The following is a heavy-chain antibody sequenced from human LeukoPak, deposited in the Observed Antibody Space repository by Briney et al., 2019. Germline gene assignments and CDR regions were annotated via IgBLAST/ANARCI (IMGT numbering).Heavy chain of an antibody. CDR1: GRSFGGYY. CDR3: ASLRLDSSRPYYYYYMDV. D-gene: IGHD3-16*01. J-gene: IGHJ6*03. CDR2: INNSGST. Sequence: SETLSLTCAVYGRSFGGYYWSWIRQPPGKGLEWIGEINNSGSTNYNPSLKSRVTISVDTSKNQFSLKLSSVTAADTAVYYCASLRLDSSRPYYYYYMDVWGKGTTVTVSS. V-gene: IGHV4-34*01.